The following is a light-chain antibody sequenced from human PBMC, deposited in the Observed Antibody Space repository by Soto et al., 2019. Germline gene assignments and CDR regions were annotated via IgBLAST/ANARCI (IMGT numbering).Light chain of an antibody. V-gene: IGKV3-15*01. CDR3: QHYNNWPPWT. J-gene: IGKJ1*01. CDR2: RAS. CDR1: QSVSSN. Sequence: EIVMTQSPATLSVSPGERATLSCRASQSVSSNLAWYQQKPGQPPRLLIYRASTRATGIPARFSGSGSGTEFTLTISSLQPEDFAVYYCQHYNNWPPWTFGQGTKVEIK.